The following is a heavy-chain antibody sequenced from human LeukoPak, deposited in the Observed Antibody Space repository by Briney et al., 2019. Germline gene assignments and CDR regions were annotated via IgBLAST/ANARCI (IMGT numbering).Heavy chain of an antibody. V-gene: IGHV3-48*04. CDR2: ISSSGSTI. J-gene: IGHJ4*02. Sequence: GGSLRLSCAASGFTFSSYAMSWVRQAPGKGLEWVSYISSSGSTIYYADSVKGRFTISRDNAKNSLYLQMNSLRAEDTAVYYCARARHYYDSSGLTGYWGQGTLVTVSS. CDR1: GFTFSSYA. CDR3: ARARHYYDSSGLTGY. D-gene: IGHD3-22*01.